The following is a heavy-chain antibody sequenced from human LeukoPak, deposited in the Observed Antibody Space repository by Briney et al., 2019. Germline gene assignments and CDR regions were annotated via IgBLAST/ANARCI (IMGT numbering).Heavy chain of an antibody. Sequence: ASVKVSCKASGYTFTSYDINWVRQATGQGLEWMGWMNPNSGNTGYAQKFQDRATMTRNTSISTAYMELSSLRSDDTAVYYCARGHHNSNWDLFDYWGQGTLVTVSS. CDR1: GYTFTSYD. J-gene: IGHJ4*02. CDR2: MNPNSGNT. CDR3: ARGHHNSNWDLFDY. V-gene: IGHV1-8*01. D-gene: IGHD6-13*01.